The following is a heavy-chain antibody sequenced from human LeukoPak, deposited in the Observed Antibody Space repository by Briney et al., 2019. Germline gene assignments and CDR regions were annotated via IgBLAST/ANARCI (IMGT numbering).Heavy chain of an antibody. V-gene: IGHV4-59*08. J-gene: IGHJ2*01. CDR3: ARRHPVTTSAYFDL. CDR2: IYYSGST. Sequence: TSETLSLTCTVSGGSITPYHWSWIRQPPGKGLEWIGYIYYSGSTNYNPSLKSRVTISVDTSKNQFSLRLSSVTAADTAVYYCARRHPVTTSAYFDLWGRGTLVTVSS. D-gene: IGHD4-17*01. CDR1: GGSITPYH.